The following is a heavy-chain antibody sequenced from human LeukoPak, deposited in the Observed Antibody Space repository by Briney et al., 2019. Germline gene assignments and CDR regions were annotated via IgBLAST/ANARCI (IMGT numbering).Heavy chain of an antibody. Sequence: PSGTLSLTCTVSGYSISSGYYWGGIRQPPEKGLEWIGSIYHSGSTYYNPSLKSRVTISVDTSKNQFSLKLSSVTAADTAVYYCARGGSQSNDYGDYPDYWGQGTLVTVSS. CDR3: ARGGSQSNDYGDYPDY. J-gene: IGHJ4*02. V-gene: IGHV4-38-2*02. D-gene: IGHD4-17*01. CDR1: GYSISSGYY. CDR2: IYHSGST.